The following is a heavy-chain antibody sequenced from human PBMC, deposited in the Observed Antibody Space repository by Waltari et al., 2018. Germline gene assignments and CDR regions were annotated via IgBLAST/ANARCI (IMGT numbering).Heavy chain of an antibody. Sequence: EVQLVESGGGLVKPGGSLRLSCAASGFPFSSSSMNWVRQAPGKGLEGVSSISSSSSYIYYADSVKGRFTISRDNAKNSLYLQMNSLRAEDTAVYYCATVDYYGSGSYYKSYWGQGTLVTVSS. D-gene: IGHD3-10*01. J-gene: IGHJ4*02. V-gene: IGHV3-21*01. CDR3: ATVDYYGSGSYYKSY. CDR1: GFPFSSSS. CDR2: ISSSSSYI.